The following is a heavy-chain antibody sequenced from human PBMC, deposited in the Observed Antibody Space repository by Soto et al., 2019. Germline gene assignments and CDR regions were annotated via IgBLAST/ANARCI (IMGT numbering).Heavy chain of an antibody. V-gene: IGHV4-59*02. CDR1: GGSVNYYY. J-gene: IGHJ4*02. CDR2: VYYSGTT. CDR3: ARAGRSWRYLFDS. Sequence: SETLSLTCTVSGGSVNYYYWSWIRQSPGKGLEWIGYVYYSGTTYYNPSLQSRVTMSIDTSQNQFSLKLRSVTAALSAIYYCARAGRSWRYLFDSSRRGTLVTVST. D-gene: IGHD6-13*01.